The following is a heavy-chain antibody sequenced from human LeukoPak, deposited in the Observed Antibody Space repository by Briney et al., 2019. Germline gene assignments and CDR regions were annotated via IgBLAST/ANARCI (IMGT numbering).Heavy chain of an antibody. J-gene: IGHJ5*02. CDR2: IYYSGST. Sequence: NTSETLSLTCTVSGGSISSGDYYWSWIRQPPGKGLEWIGYIYYSGSTYYNPSLKSRVTISVDTSKNQFSLKLSSVTAADTAVYYCARAYCSGGSCYSNWFDPWGQGTLVTFSS. CDR1: GGSISSGDYY. CDR3: ARAYCSGGSCYSNWFDP. D-gene: IGHD2-15*01. V-gene: IGHV4-30-4*01.